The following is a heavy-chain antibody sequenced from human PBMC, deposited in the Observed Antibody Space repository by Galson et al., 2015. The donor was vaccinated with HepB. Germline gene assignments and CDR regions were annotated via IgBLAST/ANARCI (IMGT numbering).Heavy chain of an antibody. CDR1: GFTVSNTY. Sequence: SLRLSCAASGFTVSNTYMNWVRQAPGKGLEWVSVIYSGGATYYADSVKGRFTISRDNSKNTLYLHVNNLRAEDTALYYCASPFCPGGSCYPLWYWGQGTLVTVSS. V-gene: IGHV3-53*01. CDR2: IYSGGAT. J-gene: IGHJ4*02. D-gene: IGHD2-15*01. CDR3: ASPFCPGGSCYPLWY.